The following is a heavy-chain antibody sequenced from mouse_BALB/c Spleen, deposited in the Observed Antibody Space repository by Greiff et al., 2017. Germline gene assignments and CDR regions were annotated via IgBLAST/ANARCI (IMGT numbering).Heavy chain of an antibody. D-gene: IGHD2-10*01. CDR2: INPSTGYT. CDR3: APTVGFAY. V-gene: IGHV1-7*01. CDR1: GYTFTSYW. Sequence: VQLQQSGAELAKPGASVKMSCKASGYTFTSYWMHWVKQRPGQGLEWIGYINPSTGYTEYNQKFKDKATLTADKSSSTAYMQLSSLTSEDSAVYYCAPTVGFAYWGQGTLVTVSA. J-gene: IGHJ3*01.